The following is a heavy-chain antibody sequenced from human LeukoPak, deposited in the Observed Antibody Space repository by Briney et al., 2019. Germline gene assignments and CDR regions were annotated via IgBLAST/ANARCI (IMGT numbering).Heavy chain of an antibody. CDR3: ARWATSFDL. CDR2: IKQDGSDK. V-gene: IGHV3-7*01. D-gene: IGHD6-6*01. J-gene: IGHJ4*02. CDR1: GFTFGNYW. Sequence: PGGSLRLSCAASGFTFGNYWMSWVRQAPGNGLEWVANIKQDGSDKYYVDSVTGRFTISRDNAKNSLYLQMNSLRAEDTAVYYCARWATSFDLWGQGTLVTVSS.